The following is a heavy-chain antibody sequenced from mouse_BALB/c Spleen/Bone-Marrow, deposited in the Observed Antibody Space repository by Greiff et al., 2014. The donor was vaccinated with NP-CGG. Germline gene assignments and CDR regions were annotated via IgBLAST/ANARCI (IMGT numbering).Heavy chain of an antibody. CDR1: GFSLTSYG. Sequence: VQLVESGPGLVQPSQSLSITCAVSGFSLTSYGVHWVRQSPGKGLEWLGGIWSGGSTDYNAAFISRLSISKDNSKSQVFFKMNSLQANDTAIYYCARKANWDAMDYWGQGTSVTVSS. V-gene: IGHV2-2*02. CDR2: IWSGGST. CDR3: ARKANWDAMDY. D-gene: IGHD4-1*01. J-gene: IGHJ4*01.